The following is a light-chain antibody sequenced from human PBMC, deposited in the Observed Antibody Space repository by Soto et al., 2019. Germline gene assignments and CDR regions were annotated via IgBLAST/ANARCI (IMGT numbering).Light chain of an antibody. CDR2: GAS. V-gene: IGKV3-15*01. J-gene: IGKJ4*01. CDR3: QQYNKWPLT. Sequence: EVVMTQSPATLSVSPGERAPLSCRASQSVSSNLAWYRQKPGQAPRLLMYGASTRATSISDRFSGSGSGTEFTLTISSLQSEDVAAYYCQQYNKWPLTFGGGTKVDIK. CDR1: QSVSSN.